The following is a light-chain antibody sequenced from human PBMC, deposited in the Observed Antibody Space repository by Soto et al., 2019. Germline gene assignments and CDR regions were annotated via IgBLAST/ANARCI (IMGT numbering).Light chain of an antibody. J-gene: IGLJ1*01. CDR2: EVS. V-gene: IGLV2-14*01. CDR3: SSFTSRSTFNYV. CDR1: SSDVGAYNY. Sequence: QSALTQPASVSGSPGQSITISCTGTSSDVGAYNYISWYQQYPGTAPKLMIYEVSSRPSGVSHRFSGSKSGNTASLTISGLQPEDEADYYCSSFTSRSTFNYVFGTGTKLTVL.